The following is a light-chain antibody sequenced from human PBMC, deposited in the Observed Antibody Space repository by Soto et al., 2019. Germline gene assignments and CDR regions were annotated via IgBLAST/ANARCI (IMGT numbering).Light chain of an antibody. J-gene: IGKJ1*01. CDR1: QSVSSS. V-gene: IGKV3-11*01. CDR2: DAS. Sequence: EIVLTQSPGTLSLSPGERATLSCRASQSVSSSLAWYQQKPGQAPRLLIYDASNRATGIPARFSGSGSGTDFTLTISSLEPEDFAVYYCHQRSNWSWTFGQGTKVEIK. CDR3: HQRSNWSWT.